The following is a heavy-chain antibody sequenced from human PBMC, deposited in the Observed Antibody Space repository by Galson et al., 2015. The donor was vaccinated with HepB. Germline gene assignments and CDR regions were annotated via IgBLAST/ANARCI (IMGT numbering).Heavy chain of an antibody. CDR1: GYTFTSYT. D-gene: IGHD5-18*01. CDR2: INVGKDNT. J-gene: IGHJ4*02. Sequence: SVKVSCQASGYTFTSYTIHWVCQAPRQRLEWMGWINVGKDNTEYSQKFQGRVTITTDTSASTAYMELSSLRSEDTAVYYCARLRASGYSYGYGFDYWGQGTLVTVSS. V-gene: IGHV1-3*01. CDR3: ARLRASGYSYGYGFDY.